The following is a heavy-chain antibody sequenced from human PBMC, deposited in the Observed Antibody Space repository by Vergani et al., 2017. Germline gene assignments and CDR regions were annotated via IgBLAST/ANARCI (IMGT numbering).Heavy chain of an antibody. CDR1: GGSFSGYY. CDR2: INHSGST. CDR3: ARVAVVVVNAFDI. Sequence: QVQLQQWGAGLLKPSETLSLTCAVYGGSFSGYYWSWIRQPPGKGLEWIGEINHSGSTNYNPSLKSRVTISVDTSKNQFSLKLSSVTAADTAVYYCARVAVVVVNAFDIWGQGTMVTVSS. D-gene: IGHD2-15*01. J-gene: IGHJ3*02. V-gene: IGHV4-34*01.